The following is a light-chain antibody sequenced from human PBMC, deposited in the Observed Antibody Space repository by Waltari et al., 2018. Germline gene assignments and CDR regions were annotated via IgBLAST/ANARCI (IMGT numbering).Light chain of an antibody. CDR3: QQYDKWPPLT. CDR1: QSVGSS. J-gene: IGKJ4*01. V-gene: IGKV3D-15*01. Sequence: EVVMTQSPATLSVSPGERATLPCRASQSVGSSLAWYQQKPGQAPRPLMYGASTRAADIPARFSGGVSGTEFTLTISSLQSEDFAGYYCQQYDKWPPLTFGGGTKVEIK. CDR2: GAS.